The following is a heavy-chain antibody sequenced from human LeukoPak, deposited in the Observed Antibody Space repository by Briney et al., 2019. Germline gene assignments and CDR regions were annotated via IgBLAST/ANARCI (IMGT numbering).Heavy chain of an antibody. Sequence: PGGSLRLSCAASGFTFSSYAMHWVRQAPGKGLEWVAVISYDGSNKYYADSVKGRFTISRDNSKNTLYLQMDSLRAEDTAVYYCARNTAADCFDYWGQGTLVTVSS. V-gene: IGHV3-30-3*01. CDR1: GFTFSSYA. CDR3: ARNTAADCFDY. CDR2: ISYDGSNK. D-gene: IGHD6-13*01. J-gene: IGHJ4*02.